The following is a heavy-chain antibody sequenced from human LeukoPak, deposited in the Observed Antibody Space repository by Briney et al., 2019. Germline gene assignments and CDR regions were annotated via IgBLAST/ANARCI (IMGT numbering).Heavy chain of an antibody. CDR2: IIPIFGIA. CDR3: ARAPTYYYDSSGSPLGGMDV. J-gene: IGHJ6*02. CDR1: GGTFSSYA. V-gene: IGHV1-69*04. D-gene: IGHD3-22*01. Sequence: GASVKVSCKASGGTFSSYAISWVRQAPGQGLEWMGRIIPIFGIANYAQKLQGRVTITADKSTSTAYMELSSLRSEDTAVYYCARAPTYYYDSSGSPLGGMDVWGQGTTVTVSS.